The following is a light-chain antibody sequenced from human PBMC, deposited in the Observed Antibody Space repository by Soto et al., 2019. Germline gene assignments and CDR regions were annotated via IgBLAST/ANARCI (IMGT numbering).Light chain of an antibody. CDR1: SSDVGGYDY. Sequence: LAQPASVSGSPGQSITISCTGTSSDVGGYDYVSWYQQHPGKAPKLMIYEVSDRPSGVSDRFSGSKSGNTASLTISGLQAEDEADYYCSSYTSSSPFVFGTGTKVTVL. V-gene: IGLV2-14*03. CDR2: EVS. J-gene: IGLJ1*01. CDR3: SSYTSSSPFV.